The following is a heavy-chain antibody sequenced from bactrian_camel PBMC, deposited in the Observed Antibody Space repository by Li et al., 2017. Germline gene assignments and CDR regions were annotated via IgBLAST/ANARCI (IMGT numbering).Heavy chain of an antibody. Sequence: HVQLVESGGGSVQAGGSLQLSCAAAQYINNDCRLGWYRQSPGKEREKVSTIRRDGATSYLDSVKGRFTISKDNAKNTLYLQMNSLKPDDTAIYYCAAHFSYSRSCSLSQSSAYLHWGQGTQVTVS. J-gene: IGHJ4*01. CDR1: QYINNDCR. D-gene: IGHD2*01. V-gene: IGHV3S53*01. CDR3: AAHFSYSRSCSLSQSSAYLH. CDR2: IRRDGAT.